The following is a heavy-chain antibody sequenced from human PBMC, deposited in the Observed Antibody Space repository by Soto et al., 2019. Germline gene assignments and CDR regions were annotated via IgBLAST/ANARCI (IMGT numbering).Heavy chain of an antibody. CDR1: GGSISSYY. D-gene: IGHD3-9*01. V-gene: IGHV4-59*01. Sequence: QVQLQESGPGLVKPSETLSLTCTVSGGSISSYYWSWIRQPPGKGLEWIGYIYYSGSTNYNPSLKSRVTISVDTSKNQFSLKLSSVTAADTAVYYCARGIMGYDILTGYYYFDYWGQGTLVTVSS. CDR2: IYYSGST. J-gene: IGHJ4*02. CDR3: ARGIMGYDILTGYYYFDY.